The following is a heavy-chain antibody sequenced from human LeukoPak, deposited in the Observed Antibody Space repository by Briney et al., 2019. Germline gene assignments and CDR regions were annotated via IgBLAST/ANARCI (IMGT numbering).Heavy chain of an antibody. D-gene: IGHD1-26*01. V-gene: IGHV3-23*01. CDR1: GFTFSSYA. CDR3: AKDRGSYSRVYYFDY. Sequence: GGSLRLSCAASGFTFSSYAMSWVRQAPGKGLEWVSAISGSGGSTYYADSVKGRFTISRDNSKNTLYLQMNSLRAEDTAVYYCAKDRGSYSRVYYFDYWGQGTLVTVSS. CDR2: ISGSGGST. J-gene: IGHJ4*02.